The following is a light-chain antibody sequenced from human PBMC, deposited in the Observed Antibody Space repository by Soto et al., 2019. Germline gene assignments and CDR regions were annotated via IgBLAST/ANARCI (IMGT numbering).Light chain of an antibody. CDR3: QQYTSYST. Sequence: DIQMTQSPSTLSASLGDRVTITCRASQSISSWLAWYQQKPGKAPKLLISKASSLEGGVPSRFSGSGSGTEFTLTISSLQPDDFATYYCQQYTSYSTFGQGTKVDIK. CDR1: QSISSW. V-gene: IGKV1-5*03. J-gene: IGKJ1*01. CDR2: KAS.